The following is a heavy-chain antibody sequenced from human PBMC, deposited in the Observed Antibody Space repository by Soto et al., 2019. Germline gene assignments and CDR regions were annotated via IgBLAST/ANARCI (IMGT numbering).Heavy chain of an antibody. D-gene: IGHD1-1*01. J-gene: IGHJ6*02. CDR3: ARLDTTSFGMDV. CDR2: IYYSGST. Sequence: PXATLSLTFTVSGGSVSSSSYYWGWIRQPPGKGLEWIGSIYYSGSTYYNPSLKSRVTISVDTSKNQFSLKLSSVTAADTAVYYCARLDTTSFGMDVWGQGTTVTVSS. CDR1: GGSVSSSSYY. V-gene: IGHV4-39*01.